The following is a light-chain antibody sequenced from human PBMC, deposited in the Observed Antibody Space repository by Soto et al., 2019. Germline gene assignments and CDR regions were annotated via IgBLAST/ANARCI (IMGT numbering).Light chain of an antibody. CDR3: HQYNNWPPWR. CDR1: QSVSNN. J-gene: IGKJ1*01. V-gene: IGKV3-15*01. CDR2: GAS. Sequence: EIVLTKYPTTLSVSPGERATLSCRASQSVSNNLAWYQQKPGQAPRLLIYGASTRATGIPARFSGSGSGTEFTLTISSLQSEDFAVYYCHQYNNWPPWRFGQVTKVDI.